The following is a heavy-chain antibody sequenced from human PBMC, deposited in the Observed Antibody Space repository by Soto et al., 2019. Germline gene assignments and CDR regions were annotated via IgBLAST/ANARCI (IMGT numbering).Heavy chain of an antibody. D-gene: IGHD6-13*01. CDR1: GFTFSSYA. Sequence: GGSLRLSCAASGFTFSSYAMSWVRQAPGKGLEWVSAISGSGGSTYYADSVKGRFTISRDNSKNTLYLQMNSLSAEDTAVYYCGNRNSSSWYDFCYWGQGTLVTVSS. CDR2: ISGSGGST. CDR3: GNRNSSSWYDFCY. J-gene: IGHJ4*02. V-gene: IGHV3-23*01.